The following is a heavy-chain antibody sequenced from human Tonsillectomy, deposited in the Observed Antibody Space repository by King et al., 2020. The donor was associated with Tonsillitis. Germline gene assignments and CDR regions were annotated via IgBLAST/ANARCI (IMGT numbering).Heavy chain of an antibody. CDR1: GFTFSSYS. V-gene: IGHV3-48*01. J-gene: IGHJ5*02. Sequence: VQLVESGGGLVQPGGSLRLSCAASGFTFSSYSMNWVRQAPGKGLEWVSYISSSSSPIYYADSVKGRFTISRDNAKNSLYLQMNSLRAEDTAVYYCARESLSGGYSYGFDPWGQGTLVTVSP. CDR3: ARESLSGGYSYGFDP. CDR2: ISSSSSPI. D-gene: IGHD5-18*01.